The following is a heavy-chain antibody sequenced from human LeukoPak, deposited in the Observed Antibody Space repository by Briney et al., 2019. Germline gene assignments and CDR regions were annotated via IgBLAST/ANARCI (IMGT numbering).Heavy chain of an antibody. J-gene: IGHJ4*02. CDR1: GVSFRSYE. CDR3: ARRAGDYSHPYDY. V-gene: IGHV3-48*03. D-gene: IGHD3-22*01. Sequence: GSLRLSCAASGVSFRSYEMNWVRQAPGKGLEWVSYISSSGDTIYYADSVKGRFTISRDNAKNSLYLQMNSLRAEDTAVYYCARRAGDYSHPYDYWGQGTLVTVSS. CDR2: ISSSGDTI.